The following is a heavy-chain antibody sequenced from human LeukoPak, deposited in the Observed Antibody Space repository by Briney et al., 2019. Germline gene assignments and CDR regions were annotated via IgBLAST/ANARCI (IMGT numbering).Heavy chain of an antibody. Sequence: GGSLRLSCAASGFTFSNYAMNWVRQAPGKGLEWVSTISGSGGSTYYADSVKGRFTISRDNSKNTLYLQMNSLRAEDTAVYYCAKQYFDWLLNFDYWGQGTLVTVSS. CDR1: GFTFSNYA. CDR2: ISGSGGST. CDR3: AKQYFDWLLNFDY. J-gene: IGHJ4*02. V-gene: IGHV3-23*01. D-gene: IGHD3-9*01.